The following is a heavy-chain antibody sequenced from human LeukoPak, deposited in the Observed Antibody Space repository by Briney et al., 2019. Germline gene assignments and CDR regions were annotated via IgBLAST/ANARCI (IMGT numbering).Heavy chain of an antibody. Sequence: GGSLRLSCAASGFTFSSYSMSWVRQAPGKGLEWVSAISGSGGSTYYADSVKGRFTISRDNSKNTLYLQMNSLRAEDTAVYYCAKDIYYYDSSGYYWGQGTLVTVSS. J-gene: IGHJ4*02. D-gene: IGHD3-22*01. CDR3: AKDIYYYDSSGYY. CDR1: GFTFSSYS. CDR2: ISGSGGST. V-gene: IGHV3-23*01.